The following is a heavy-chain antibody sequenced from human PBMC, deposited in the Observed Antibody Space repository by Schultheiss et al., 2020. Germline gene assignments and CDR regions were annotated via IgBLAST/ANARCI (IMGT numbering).Heavy chain of an antibody. CDR1: GGSISSSSYY. CDR3: ARDGRGYCSGGSCYRSHYGMDV. Sequence: SATLSLTCTVSGGSISSSSYYWGWIRQPAGKGLEWIGRIYTSGSTNYNPSLKSRVTISVDTSKNQFSLKLSSVTAADTAVYYCARDGRGYCSGGSCYRSHYGMDVWGQGTTVTGSS. CDR2: IYTSGST. V-gene: IGHV4-61*02. D-gene: IGHD2-15*01. J-gene: IGHJ6*02.